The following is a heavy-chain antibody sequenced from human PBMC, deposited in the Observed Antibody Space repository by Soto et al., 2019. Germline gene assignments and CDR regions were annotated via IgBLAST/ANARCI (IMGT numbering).Heavy chain of an antibody. D-gene: IGHD3-22*01. V-gene: IGHV5-51*01. J-gene: IGHJ6*02. CDR2: IHPGDSDT. CDR3: AAQNTYYYDSSGYQGDYGMDV. Sequence: PGESLKISCEGSGYSFPNYWIVWVRQMPGKGLEWMGMIHPGDSDTRYSPSFQGQVTISADKSISTAYLQWSSLKASDTAMYYCAAQNTYYYDSSGYQGDYGMDVWGQGTTVTVSS. CDR1: GYSFPNYW.